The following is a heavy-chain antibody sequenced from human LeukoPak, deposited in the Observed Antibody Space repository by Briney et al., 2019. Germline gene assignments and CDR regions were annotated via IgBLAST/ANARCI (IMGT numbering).Heavy chain of an antibody. CDR2: ISSSGSTI. Sequence: GGSLRLSCAASGFTFSYYYMSWIRQAPGKGLEWVSYISSSGSTIYYADSVKGRFTISRDNAKNSLYLQMNSLRAEDTPVYSCARGGSSGYYYGADPWGQGTLVTVSS. CDR1: GFTFSYYY. V-gene: IGHV3-11*01. J-gene: IGHJ5*02. CDR3: ARGGSSGYYYGADP. D-gene: IGHD3-22*01.